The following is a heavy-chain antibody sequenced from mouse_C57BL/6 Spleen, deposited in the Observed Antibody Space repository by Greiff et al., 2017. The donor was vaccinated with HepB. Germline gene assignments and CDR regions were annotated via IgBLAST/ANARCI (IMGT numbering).Heavy chain of an antibody. CDR3: ARSGDYYGSSNWYFDV. D-gene: IGHD1-1*01. Sequence: VQLQQSGAELVRPGTSVKVSCKASGYAFTNYLIEWVKQRPGQGLEWIGVINPGSGGTNYNEKFKGKATLTADKSSSTAYMQLSSLTSEDSAVYFCARSGDYYGSSNWYFDVWGTGTTVTVSS. CDR1: GYAFTNYL. V-gene: IGHV1-54*01. CDR2: INPGSGGT. J-gene: IGHJ1*03.